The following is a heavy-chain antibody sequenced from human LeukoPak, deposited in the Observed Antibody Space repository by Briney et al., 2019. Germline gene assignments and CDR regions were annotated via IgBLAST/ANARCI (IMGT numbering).Heavy chain of an antibody. CDR3: AREYCGGDCYNTEYNWFDP. D-gene: IGHD2-21*02. Sequence: EASVKVSCKASGYTFTGYYMHWVRQAPGQGLEWMGWINPNSGGTNYAQKFQGRVTMTRDTSISTAYMELSRLRSDDTAVYYCAREYCGGDCYNTEYNWFDPWGQGNPVTVSS. CDR1: GYTFTGYY. CDR2: INPNSGGT. V-gene: IGHV1-2*02. J-gene: IGHJ5*02.